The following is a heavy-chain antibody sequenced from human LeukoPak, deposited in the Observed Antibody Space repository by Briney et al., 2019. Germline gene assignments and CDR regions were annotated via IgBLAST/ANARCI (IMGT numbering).Heavy chain of an antibody. D-gene: IGHD3-16*01. Sequence: GGSLRLSCVGSGFTSIAYALTWARQAPGKGLEWVSGISGGGVTTYYADTVKGRFTISRDNSKNTLYLQMNSLRADDTAIYYCARNQQLGGHSYYYYGMDVWGQGTTVTVSS. V-gene: IGHV3-23*01. CDR2: ISGGGVTT. J-gene: IGHJ6*02. CDR1: GFTSIAYA. CDR3: ARNQQLGGHSYYYYGMDV.